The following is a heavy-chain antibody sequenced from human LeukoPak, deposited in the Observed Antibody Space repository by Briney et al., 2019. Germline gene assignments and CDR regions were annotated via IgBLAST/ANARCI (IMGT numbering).Heavy chain of an antibody. CDR3: AKILNYFDSIYAFDV. D-gene: IGHD3-22*01. CDR2: ISGRGGST. J-gene: IGHJ3*01. Sequence: GGSLRLSCAASGFTFSSYAMSWVRQAPGKGLEWVSAISGRGGSTYYADSVKGRFTISRDNSKNTLYLQMNSLRAEDTAEYYCAKILNYFDSIYAFDVWGQGTMVTVSS. V-gene: IGHV3-23*01. CDR1: GFTFSSYA.